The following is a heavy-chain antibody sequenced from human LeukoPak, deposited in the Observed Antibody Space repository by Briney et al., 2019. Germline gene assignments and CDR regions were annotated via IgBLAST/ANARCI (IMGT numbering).Heavy chain of an antibody. CDR1: GYTFTSYG. CDR2: ISAYNGNT. Sequence: APVKVSCKASGYTFTSYGISWVRQAPGQGLEWMGWISAYNGNTNYAQKRQGRVTMTTDTSTSTAYMELRSLRSDDTAVYYCAIYSNYYYYYGMDVWGQGTTVTVSS. V-gene: IGHV1-18*01. CDR3: AIYSNYYYYYGMDV. D-gene: IGHD4-11*01. J-gene: IGHJ6*02.